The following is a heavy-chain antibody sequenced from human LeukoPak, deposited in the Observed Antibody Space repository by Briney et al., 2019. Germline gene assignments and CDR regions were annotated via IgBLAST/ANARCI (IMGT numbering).Heavy chain of an antibody. Sequence: PGGSLRLSCAASGFTFSSFAMSWVRQAPGKGLEWVSTVSGSGVSTYYADSVKGRFTISRDSSKNTLFLQMNSLRAEDTAVYYCAKDRALYGSGKYYFDYWGQGTLVTVSS. CDR2: VSGSGVST. V-gene: IGHV3-23*01. CDR1: GFTFSSFA. D-gene: IGHD3-10*01. J-gene: IGHJ4*02. CDR3: AKDRALYGSGKYYFDY.